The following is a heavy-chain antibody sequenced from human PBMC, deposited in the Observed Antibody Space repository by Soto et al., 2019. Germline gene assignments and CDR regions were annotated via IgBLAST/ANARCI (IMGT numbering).Heavy chain of an antibody. CDR2: ISYDGSNK. D-gene: IGHD3-22*01. CDR3: AKEHDSSGYYSAADY. CDR1: GFTFSSYG. V-gene: IGHV3-30*18. Sequence: QAGGSLRLSCAASGFTFSSYGMHWVRQAPGKGLEWVAVISYDGSNKYYADSVKGRFTISRDNSKNTLYLQMNSLRAEDTAVYYCAKEHDSSGYYSAADYWGQGTLVTVSS. J-gene: IGHJ4*02.